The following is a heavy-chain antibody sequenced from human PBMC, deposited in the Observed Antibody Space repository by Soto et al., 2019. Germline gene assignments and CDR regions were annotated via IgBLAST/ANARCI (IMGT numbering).Heavy chain of an antibody. CDR3: AKVSYFESTGHHALRESNFEN. D-gene: IGHD3-22*01. Sequence: PGGSLRLSCSASGFTFSTYAMSWVRQAPGKGLEWVLVISGSGSSTYYADSVKGRFTISRDNSKNALFLLMNSLRAEVTAVYYCAKVSYFESTGHHALRESNFENWGQGTLVIVSS. CDR1: GFTFSTYA. J-gene: IGHJ1*01. V-gene: IGHV3-23*01. CDR2: ISGSGSST.